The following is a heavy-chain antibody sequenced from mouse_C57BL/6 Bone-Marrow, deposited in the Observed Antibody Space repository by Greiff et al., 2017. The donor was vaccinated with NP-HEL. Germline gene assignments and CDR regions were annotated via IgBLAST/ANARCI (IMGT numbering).Heavy chain of an antibody. CDR3: ARSRDYLDY. CDR2: IRNKANGYTT. Sequence: DVMLVESGGGLVQPGGSLSLSCAASGFTFTDYYMSWVRQPPGTALEWLGFIRNKANGYTTEYSASVKGRFTISRDNSQSILYLQMNALRAEDSATYYCARSRDYLDYWGQGTTLTVSS. V-gene: IGHV7-3*01. CDR1: GFTFTDYY. J-gene: IGHJ2*01.